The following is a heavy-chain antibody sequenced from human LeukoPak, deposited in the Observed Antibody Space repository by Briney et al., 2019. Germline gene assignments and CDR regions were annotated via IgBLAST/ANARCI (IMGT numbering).Heavy chain of an antibody. V-gene: IGHV3-7*04. CDR3: ARGLTYVVY. CDR1: GFTFSSYA. J-gene: IGHJ4*02. Sequence: GGSLRLSCAASGFTFSSYAMTWVRQAPGKGLEWVANIKQDGSEKYYVDAVKGRFTISRDNAKNSLYLQMNSLRAEDTAVYYCARGLTYVVYWGQGTLVTVSS. CDR2: IKQDGSEK. D-gene: IGHD3-16*01.